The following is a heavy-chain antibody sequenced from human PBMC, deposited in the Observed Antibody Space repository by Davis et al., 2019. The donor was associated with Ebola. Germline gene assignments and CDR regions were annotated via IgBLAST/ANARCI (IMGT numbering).Heavy chain of an antibody. CDR3: SERGSSV. Sequence: PSETLSLTCTVSGVSISRHYWSWIRQPPGKRLEWIGSIYYTGNAYSNSSLASRATISVDTSKNQFSLKLTSVTAADTAMYYCSERGSSVWGQGTLVTVSS. CDR1: GVSISRHY. V-gene: IGHV4-59*03. J-gene: IGHJ4*02. D-gene: IGHD3-10*01. CDR2: IYYTGNA.